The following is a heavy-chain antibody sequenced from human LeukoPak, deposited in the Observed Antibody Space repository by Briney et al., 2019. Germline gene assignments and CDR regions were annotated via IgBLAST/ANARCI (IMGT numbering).Heavy chain of an antibody. D-gene: IGHD3-10*01. CDR2: INPNSGGT. Sequence: ASVKVSCKASGYTFTGYYMHWVRQAPGQGLEWMGWINPNSGGTNYAQKFQGRVTMTRDTSISTAYMELSRLRSDDTAVYHCARELWFGEHGDYWGQGTLVTVSS. J-gene: IGHJ4*02. CDR3: ARELWFGEHGDY. CDR1: GYTFTGYY. V-gene: IGHV1-2*02.